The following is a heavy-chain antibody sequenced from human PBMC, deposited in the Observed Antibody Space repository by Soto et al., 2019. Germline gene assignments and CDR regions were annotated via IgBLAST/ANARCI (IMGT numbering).Heavy chain of an antibody. CDR1: GFTFSSYW. Sequence: PGGSLRLSCAASGFTFSSYWMSWVRQAPGKGLEWVANIKQDGSEKYYVDSVKGRFTISRDSAKNSLYLQMNSLRAEDTAVYYCARDLKPSFDWLLLDWFDPWGQGTLVTVS. CDR3: ARDLKPSFDWLLLDWFDP. V-gene: IGHV3-7*01. J-gene: IGHJ5*02. D-gene: IGHD3-9*01. CDR2: IKQDGSEK.